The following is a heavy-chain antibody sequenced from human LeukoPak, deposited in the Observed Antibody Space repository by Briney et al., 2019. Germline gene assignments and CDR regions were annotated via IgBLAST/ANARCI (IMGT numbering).Heavy chain of an antibody. Sequence: PGGSLRLSCAASGFTFSSYSMNWVRQAPGKGLEWVSYISSSSSTIYYADSVKGRFTISRDNSKNTLYLQMNSLRAEDTAVYYCARDRCSSTSCYPYYYYGMDVWGQGTTVTVSS. CDR3: ARDRCSSTSCYPYYYYGMDV. CDR2: ISSSSSTI. CDR1: GFTFSSYS. J-gene: IGHJ6*02. V-gene: IGHV3-48*01. D-gene: IGHD2-2*01.